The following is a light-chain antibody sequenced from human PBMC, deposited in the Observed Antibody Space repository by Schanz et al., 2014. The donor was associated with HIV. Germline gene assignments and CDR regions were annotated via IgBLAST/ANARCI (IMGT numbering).Light chain of an antibody. CDR2: GAS. V-gene: IGKV3-15*01. CDR3: QQYNNWAAYT. CDR1: QSVSSN. Sequence: EIVMTQSPATLSVSPGERATLSCRASQSVSSNLAWYQQKPGQAPRLLIYGASTRATGIPARFSGSGSGTEFTLTISSLQSEDFAVYYWQQYNNWAAYTFGQGTKVEIQ. J-gene: IGKJ2*01.